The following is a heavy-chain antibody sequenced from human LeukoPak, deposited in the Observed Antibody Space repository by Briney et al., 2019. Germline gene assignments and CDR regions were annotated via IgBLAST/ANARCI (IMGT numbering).Heavy chain of an antibody. CDR3: AKDQGITMVRGVPTPGWFDP. CDR1: GFTLSSYS. Sequence: GGSLRLSCAASGFTLSSYSMNWVRQAPGKGLEWVSYISSSSSTIYYADSVKGRFTISRDNSKNTLYLQMNSLRAEDTAVYYCAKDQGITMVRGVPTPGWFDPWGQGTLVTVSS. V-gene: IGHV3-48*01. J-gene: IGHJ5*02. CDR2: ISSSSSTI. D-gene: IGHD3-10*01.